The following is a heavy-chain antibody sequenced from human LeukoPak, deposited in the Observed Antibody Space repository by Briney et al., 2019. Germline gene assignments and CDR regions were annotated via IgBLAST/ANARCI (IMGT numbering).Heavy chain of an antibody. J-gene: IGHJ4*02. Sequence: PSETLSLTCAVYGGSFSGYYWSWIRQPPGKGLEWIGEINHSGSTNYNPSLKSRVTISVDTSKNQFSLKLSSVTAADTAVYYCARRYYDFWSGYYDYWGQGTLVTVSS. CDR3: ARRYYDFWSGYYDY. CDR1: GGSFSGYY. V-gene: IGHV4-34*01. CDR2: INHSGST. D-gene: IGHD3-3*01.